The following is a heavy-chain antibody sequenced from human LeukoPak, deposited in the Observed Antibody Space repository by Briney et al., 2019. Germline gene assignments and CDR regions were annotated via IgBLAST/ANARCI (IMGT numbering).Heavy chain of an antibody. CDR2: MNPNSGNT. D-gene: IGHD2-2*01. Sequence: ASVKVSCTASGYTFTSYDINWVRQATGQGLEWMGWMNPNSGNTGYAQKFQGRVTMTRNTSISTAYMELSSLRSEDTAVYYCARGRYCSSTSCYWWDYYYYGMDVWGQGTTVTVSS. CDR1: GYTFTSYD. J-gene: IGHJ6*02. CDR3: ARGRYCSSTSCYWWDYYYYGMDV. V-gene: IGHV1-8*01.